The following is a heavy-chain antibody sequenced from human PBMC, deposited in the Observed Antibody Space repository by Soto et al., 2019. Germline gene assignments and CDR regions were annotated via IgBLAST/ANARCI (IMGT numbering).Heavy chain of an antibody. CDR1: GGTFSSYA. D-gene: IGHD3-10*01. CDR2: IIPIFGTA. J-gene: IGHJ5*02. V-gene: IGHV1-69*12. CDR3: ARDGRITMVRGVIITNWFDP. Sequence: QVQLVQSGAEVKKPGSSVKVSCKASGGTFSSYAISWVRQAPGHGLEWMGGIIPIFGTANYAQKFQGRVTITADEATSTAYMELSSLRSEDTAVYYCARDGRITMVRGVIITNWFDPWGQGTLVTVSS.